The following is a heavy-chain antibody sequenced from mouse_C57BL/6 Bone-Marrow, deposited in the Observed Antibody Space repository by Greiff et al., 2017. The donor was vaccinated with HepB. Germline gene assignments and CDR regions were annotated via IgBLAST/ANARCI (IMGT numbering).Heavy chain of an antibody. Sequence: QVQLQQSGAELVRPGASVTLSCKASGYTFTDYEMHWVKQTPVHGLEWIGAIDPETGGTAYNQKFKGKAILTADKSSSTAYMELRSLTSEDSAVYYCTNYYGSGYYAMDYWGQGTSVTVSS. CDR1: GYTFTDYE. J-gene: IGHJ4*01. D-gene: IGHD1-1*01. CDR2: IDPETGGT. V-gene: IGHV1-15*01. CDR3: TNYYGSGYYAMDY.